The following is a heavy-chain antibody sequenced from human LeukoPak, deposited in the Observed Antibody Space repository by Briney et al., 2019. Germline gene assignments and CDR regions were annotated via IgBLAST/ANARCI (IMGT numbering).Heavy chain of an antibody. D-gene: IGHD5-18*01. CDR2: IYYSKNT. CDR1: GGSISSSSAY. Sequence: SETLSLTCTVSGGSISSSSAYWGWISQPPGKGLEWIGSIYYSKNTYYNPSLKSRVTISADTSKNQFSLTLGSVSATDTAVYYCVSPRGFSYGYFDYWGQGTLVTVSS. CDR3: VSPRGFSYGYFDY. J-gene: IGHJ4*02. V-gene: IGHV4-39*01.